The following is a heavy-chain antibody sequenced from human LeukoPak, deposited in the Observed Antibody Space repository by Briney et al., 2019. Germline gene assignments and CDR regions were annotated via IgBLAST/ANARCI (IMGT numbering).Heavy chain of an antibody. CDR2: ISGSGDNT. V-gene: IGHV3-23*01. CDR3: AKGSYYDSSGSFYFDY. D-gene: IGHD3-22*01. J-gene: IGHJ4*02. CDR1: RFTFSSYA. Sequence: GGSLRLSCAASRFTFSSYAMSWVRQAPGKGLEWVSGISGSGDNTYYADSVKGRFTISRDNSKDTLYVQVNSLGTEDTAAYYCAKGSYYDSSGSFYFDYWGQGTLVTVSS.